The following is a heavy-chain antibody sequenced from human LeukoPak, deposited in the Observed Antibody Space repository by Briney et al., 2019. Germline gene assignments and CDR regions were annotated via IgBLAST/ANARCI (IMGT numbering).Heavy chain of an antibody. CDR2: IKQDGSEK. CDR3: ARGYDSSGLVY. CDR1: GFTSNSYT. V-gene: IGHV3-7*01. Sequence: GGSLRLSCAASGFTSNSYTMNWVRQAPGKGLEWVANIKQDGSEKYYVDSVKGRFTISRDNAKNSLYLQMNSLRAEDTAVYYCARGYDSSGLVYWGQGTLVTVSS. D-gene: IGHD3-22*01. J-gene: IGHJ4*02.